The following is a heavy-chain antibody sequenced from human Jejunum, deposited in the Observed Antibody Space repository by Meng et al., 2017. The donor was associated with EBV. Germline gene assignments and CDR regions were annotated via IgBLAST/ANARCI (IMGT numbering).Heavy chain of an antibody. CDR2: IYYSGST. CDR3: ARTYYYDSNGYAPFDY. D-gene: IGHD3-22*01. CDR1: GGSSRSSGYY. V-gene: IGHV4-39*07. J-gene: IGHJ4*02. Sequence: QLPVQESGPGLVKPSETLSLTCTVFGGSSRSSGYYWGWVRQPPGKGLEWIGTIYYSGSTYYNPSLKSRVTISVDTSKNQFSLKLSSVTAADTAVYYCARTYYYDSNGYAPFDYWGQGTLVTVSS.